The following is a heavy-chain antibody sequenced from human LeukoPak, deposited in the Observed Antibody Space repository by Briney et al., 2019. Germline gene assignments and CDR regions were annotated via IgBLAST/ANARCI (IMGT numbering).Heavy chain of an antibody. D-gene: IGHD3-10*01. J-gene: IGHJ3*02. CDR2: INSNSDIM. CDR3: ARDRVTGAFDI. Sequence: GGSLRLSCAASGFSISSYNMNWVRQAPGKGLEWLSYINSNSDIMYYADSVKGRFTISRDNAKNSLYPQVNSLRDEDTAVYYCARDRVTGAFDIWGQGTLVTVSS. CDR1: GFSISSYN. V-gene: IGHV3-48*02.